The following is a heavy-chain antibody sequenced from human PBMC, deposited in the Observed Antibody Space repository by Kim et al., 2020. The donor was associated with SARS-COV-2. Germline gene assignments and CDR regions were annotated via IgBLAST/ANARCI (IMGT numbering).Heavy chain of an antibody. J-gene: IGHJ4*02. CDR3: ARESRLVPSFDY. CDR2: ISYDGSNK. Sequence: GGSLRLSCAASGFTFSSYAMHWVRQAPGKGLEWVAVISYDGSNKYYADSVKGRFTISRDNSKNTLYLQMNSLRAEDTAVYYCARESRLVPSFDYWGQGTLVTVSS. CDR1: GFTFSSYA. V-gene: IGHV3-30-3*01. D-gene: IGHD6-19*01.